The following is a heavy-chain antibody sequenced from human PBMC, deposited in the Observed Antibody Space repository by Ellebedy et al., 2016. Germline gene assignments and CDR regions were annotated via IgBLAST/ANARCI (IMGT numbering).Heavy chain of an antibody. D-gene: IGHD5-24*01. CDR3: AREGKRWLLYYGMDV. CDR2: ISAYNGNT. J-gene: IGHJ6*02. V-gene: IGHV1-18*01. CDR1: GYTFTSYG. Sequence: ASVKVSCKASGYTFTSYGISWVRQAPGQGLEWMGWISAYNGNTNYAQKLQGRVTMTRDTSTSTVYMELSSLRSEDTAVYYCAREGKRWLLYYGMDVWGQGTTVTVSS.